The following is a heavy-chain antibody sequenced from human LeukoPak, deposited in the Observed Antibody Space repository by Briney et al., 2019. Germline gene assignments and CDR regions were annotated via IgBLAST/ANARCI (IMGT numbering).Heavy chain of an antibody. V-gene: IGHV3-48*02. CDR2: ISSSSGTI. Sequence: GGSLRLSCAASGFTFSTYGMNWVRQAPGKGLEWVSYISSSSGTIYYADSVRGRFTISRDNAKNSLYLQMNSLRDGDTAVYYCARAFWSGYYSYYYYGMDVWGQGTTVTVSS. CDR1: GFTFSTYG. J-gene: IGHJ6*02. D-gene: IGHD3-3*01. CDR3: ARAFWSGYYSYYYYGMDV.